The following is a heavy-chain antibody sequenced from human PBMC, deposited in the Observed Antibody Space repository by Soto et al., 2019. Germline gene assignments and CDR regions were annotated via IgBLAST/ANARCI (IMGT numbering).Heavy chain of an antibody. CDR1: GGSISSYY. V-gene: IGHV4-4*07. Sequence: QVQLQESGPGLVKPSETLSLTCTVSGGSISSYYWSWIRQPAGKGLEWIGRIYTSGSTNYNPSLKSRVTMSVDTSKNQFSLKLSSVTAADTAVYYCARAFSSGGSRSMYYFDYWGQGTLVTVSS. CDR3: ARAFSSGGSRSMYYFDY. D-gene: IGHD2-15*01. J-gene: IGHJ4*02. CDR2: IYTSGST.